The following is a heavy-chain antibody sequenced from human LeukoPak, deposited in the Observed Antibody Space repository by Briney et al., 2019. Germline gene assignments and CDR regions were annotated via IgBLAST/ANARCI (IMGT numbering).Heavy chain of an antibody. CDR3: ARRSGTEERGYFDY. CDR1: GGSISSGGYY. CDR2: IYYSGST. J-gene: IGHJ4*02. D-gene: IGHD1-1*01. Sequence: SETLSLTCTVSGGSISSGGYYWSWIRQHSGKGLEWIGYIYYSGSTYYNPSLKSRVTISVDTSKNQFSLKLSSVTAADTAVYYCARRSGTEERGYFDYWGQGTLVTVSS. V-gene: IGHV4-31*03.